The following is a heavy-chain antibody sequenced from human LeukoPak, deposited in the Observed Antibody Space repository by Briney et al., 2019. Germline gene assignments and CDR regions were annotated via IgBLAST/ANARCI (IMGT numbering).Heavy chain of an antibody. J-gene: IGHJ4*02. D-gene: IGHD5-24*01. CDR3: ASKMATPDPDY. V-gene: IGHV3-30*03. CDR2: ISYDGSNK. Sequence: GGSLRLSCTATGFTFSNYWMSWVRQAPGKGLEWVAVISYDGSNKYYADSVKGRFTISRDNSKNTLYLQMNSLRAEDTAVYYCASKMATPDPDYWGQGTLVTVSS. CDR1: GFTFSNYW.